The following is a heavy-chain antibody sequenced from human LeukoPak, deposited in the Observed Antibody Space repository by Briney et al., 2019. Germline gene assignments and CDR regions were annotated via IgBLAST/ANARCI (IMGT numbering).Heavy chain of an antibody. V-gene: IGHV1-2*02. CDR2: INPNSDGT. J-gene: IGHJ4*02. CDR3: ARGVAGTPLTDY. D-gene: IGHD6-19*01. Sequence: ASVKVSCKSSGYTFTGYFVHWVRQAPGQGLEWMGWINPNSDGTNYAQKFQGRVTMTRDTSISIAYMELSRLRSDDTAVYYCARGVAGTPLTDYWGQGTLVTVSS. CDR1: GYTFTGYF.